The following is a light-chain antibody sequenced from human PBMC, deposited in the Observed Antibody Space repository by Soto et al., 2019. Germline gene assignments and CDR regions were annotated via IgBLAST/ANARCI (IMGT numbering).Light chain of an antibody. V-gene: IGKV3-20*01. Sequence: EIVLTQSPGTLSLSPEERATLSCRASQSGFSTYLAWFQQKPGQAPRLLIYGASTRAAGVPDRFSGGGSATDFTLTISRLEPEDFAVYYCHQYGNSPWTIGQGTLVE. CDR2: GAS. CDR3: HQYGNSPWT. CDR1: QSGFSTY. J-gene: IGKJ1*01.